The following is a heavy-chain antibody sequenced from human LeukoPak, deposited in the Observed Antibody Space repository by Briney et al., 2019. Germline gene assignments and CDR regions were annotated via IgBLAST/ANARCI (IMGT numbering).Heavy chain of an antibody. J-gene: IGHJ4*02. CDR2: ISSTSGTM. CDR3: ARDHPNAGGGRYFDWLPIY. D-gene: IGHD3-9*01. CDR1: EFTFSSYS. V-gene: IGHV3-48*04. Sequence: GGSLRLSCAASEFTFSSYSMNWVRQAPGKGLEWVSYISSTSGTMYYTDSVKGRFTISRDNAKNSLYLQMNSLRAEDTAVYYCARDHPNAGGGRYFDWLPIYWGQGTLVTVSS.